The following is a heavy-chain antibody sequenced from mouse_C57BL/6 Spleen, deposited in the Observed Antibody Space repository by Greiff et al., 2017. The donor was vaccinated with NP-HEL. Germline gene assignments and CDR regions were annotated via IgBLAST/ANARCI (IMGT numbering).Heavy chain of an antibody. CDR2: IRNKANGYTT. CDR3: APSHYDDYWSFDV. Sequence: DVKLVEAGGGLVQPGGSLSLSCAASGFTFTDYYMSWVRQPPGKVLEWLGFIRNKANGYTTEYSASVKGRFTISRDNSQSFLYLQMNALRAEDSATYYCAPSHYDDYWSFDVWGTGTTVTVSS. D-gene: IGHD2-3*01. V-gene: IGHV7-3*01. CDR1: GFTFTDYY. J-gene: IGHJ1*03.